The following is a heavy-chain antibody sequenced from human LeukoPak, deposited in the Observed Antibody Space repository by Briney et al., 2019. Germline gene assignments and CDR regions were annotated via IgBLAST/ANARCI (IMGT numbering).Heavy chain of an antibody. CDR2: IYPGDSDT. J-gene: IGHJ5*02. D-gene: IGHD6-6*01. V-gene: IGHV5-51*01. CDR1: GYSFTSYW. CDR3: ARSISSSSREVRWFDP. Sequence: GESLKISCKGSGYSFTSYWIGWVRQMPGKGLEWMGIIYPGDSDTRYSPSFQGQVTISADKSISTAYLQWSSLKASDTAMYYCARSISSSSREVRWFDPWGQGTLVTVSS.